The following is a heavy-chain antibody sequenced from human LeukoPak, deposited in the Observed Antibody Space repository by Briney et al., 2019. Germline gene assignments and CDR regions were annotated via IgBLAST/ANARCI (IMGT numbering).Heavy chain of an antibody. V-gene: IGHV4-61*01. CDR3: ARVTGYMIEDYFDY. D-gene: IGHD3-22*01. CDR2: IYYSGST. J-gene: IGHJ4*02. Sequence: SETLSLTCTVSGYSISSGYYWGWIRQPPGQGLEWIGYIYYSGSTNYNSSLRSRVTISVDTSKNQFSLKLRSVTAADTAVYYCARVTGYMIEDYFDYWGQGTLVTVSS. CDR1: GYSISSGYY.